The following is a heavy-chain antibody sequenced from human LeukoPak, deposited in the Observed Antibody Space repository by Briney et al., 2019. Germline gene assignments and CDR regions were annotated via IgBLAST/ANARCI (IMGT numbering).Heavy chain of an antibody. CDR2: IYTSGST. D-gene: IGHD4-17*01. V-gene: IGHV4-61*02. J-gene: IGHJ4*02. CDR1: GGSISSGSYY. Sequence: KPSQTLSLTCTVSGGSISSGSYYWSWIRQPAGKGLEWIGRIYTSGSTNYNPSLKSRVTISVDTSKNQFSLKLSSVTAADTAVYYCARAPDYGDGLDYWGQGTLVTVSS. CDR3: ARAPDYGDGLDY.